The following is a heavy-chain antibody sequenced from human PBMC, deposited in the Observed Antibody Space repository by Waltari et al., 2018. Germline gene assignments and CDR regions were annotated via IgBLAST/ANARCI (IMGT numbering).Heavy chain of an antibody. CDR3: ARGVKKSPLREEVAQR. V-gene: IGHV4-59*01. CDR2: IYYSGST. Sequence: QVQLQESGPGLVKPSETLSLTCTVSGGSISSYYWSWIRQPPGKGLEWIGYIYYSGSTNYTPSHKSRVTISVDTSKNQFSLKLSYVTAADTAVYYCARGVKKSPLREEVAQRWGQGTLVTVSS. J-gene: IGHJ4*02. CDR1: GGSISSYY. D-gene: IGHD2-15*01.